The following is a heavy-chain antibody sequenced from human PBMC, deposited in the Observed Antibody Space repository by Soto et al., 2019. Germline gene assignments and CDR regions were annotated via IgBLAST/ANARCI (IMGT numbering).Heavy chain of an antibody. Sequence: SETLSLTCTVSGVSVSSGSYYWSWIRQPPGKGLEWIGYIYYSGSTNYNPSLKSRVTISVDTSKNQFSLKLSSVTAADTAVYYCARRKRAFDIWGQGTMVTVS. CDR2: IYYSGST. CDR3: ARRKRAFDI. V-gene: IGHV4-61*01. CDR1: GVSVSSGSYY. J-gene: IGHJ3*02.